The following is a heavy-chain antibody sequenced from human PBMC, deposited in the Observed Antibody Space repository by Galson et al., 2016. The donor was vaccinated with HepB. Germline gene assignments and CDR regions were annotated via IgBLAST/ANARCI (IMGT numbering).Heavy chain of an antibody. CDR1: GGSFSGSY. J-gene: IGHJ4*02. V-gene: IGHV4-34*01. D-gene: IGHD6-19*01. CDR2: INPSGST. Sequence: SETLSLTCTVFGGSFSGSYWNWIRQPPGKGLEWIGGINPSGSTNYNPSLKSRVTISADTSKNQFSLKLSSVTAADTAVYYCARIAVADRVFDYWGRGALVTVSS. CDR3: ARIAVADRVFDY.